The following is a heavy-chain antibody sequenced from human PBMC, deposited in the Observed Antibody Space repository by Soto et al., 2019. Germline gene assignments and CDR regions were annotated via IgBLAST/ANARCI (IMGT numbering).Heavy chain of an antibody. J-gene: IGHJ5*02. D-gene: IGHD4-17*01. CDR2: ITPVFGSA. V-gene: IGHV1-69*01. CDR1: ADTFNSYS. CDR3: ARSLEGTTVTNWFDT. Sequence: QVQLVQSGAEVKKPGSSVKVSCKASADTFNSYSLSWLRQAPGQRLERMGGITPVFGSADYAQTFEDRLTITAYVSTRTIYMELSSLRSDDTAVYYCARSLEGTTVTNWFDTWGQGALVTVSS.